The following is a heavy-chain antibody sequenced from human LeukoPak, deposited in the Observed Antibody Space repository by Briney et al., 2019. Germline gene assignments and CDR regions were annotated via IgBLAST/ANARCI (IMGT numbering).Heavy chain of an antibody. Sequence: GASVKVSCKASGYTLTSYGISWVRQAPGQGLEWMGWISAYNGNTNYAQKLQGRVTMTTDTSTSTAYMELRSLRSDDTAVYYCARGGPGYDYVWGSYRYSDAFDIWGQGTMVTVSS. V-gene: IGHV1-18*01. D-gene: IGHD3-16*02. CDR1: GYTLTSYG. CDR3: ARGGPGYDYVWGSYRYSDAFDI. J-gene: IGHJ3*02. CDR2: ISAYNGNT.